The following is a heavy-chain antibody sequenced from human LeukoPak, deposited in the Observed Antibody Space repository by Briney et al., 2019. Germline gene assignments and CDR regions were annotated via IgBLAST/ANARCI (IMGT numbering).Heavy chain of an antibody. CDR3: AKDLKGTDIVVVPAAIAY. CDR2: INSDGSST. CDR1: GFTFSSYW. V-gene: IGHV3-74*01. J-gene: IGHJ4*02. Sequence: PGGSLRLSCAASGFTFSSYWMHWVRQAPGKGLVWVSRINSDGSSTSYADSVKGRFTISRDNSKNTLYLQMNSLRAEDTAVYYCAKDLKGTDIVVVPAAIAYWGQGTLVTVSS. D-gene: IGHD2-2*01.